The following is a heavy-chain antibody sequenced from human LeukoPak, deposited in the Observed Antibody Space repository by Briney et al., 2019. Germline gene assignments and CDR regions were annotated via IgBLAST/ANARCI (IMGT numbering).Heavy chain of an antibody. CDR1: GYPFTSYG. D-gene: IGHD3-9*01. CDR2: ISGYDGNR. V-gene: IGHV1-18*01. Sequence: ASVKVSCKASGYPFTSYGISWVRQAPGQGLEWMGWISGYDGNRKYAEKFQGRVTMTTDTSTSTAYMDLSRLRSDDTAVYYCARGRYSLDDYWGQGTLVTVSS. CDR3: ARGRYSLDDY. J-gene: IGHJ4*02.